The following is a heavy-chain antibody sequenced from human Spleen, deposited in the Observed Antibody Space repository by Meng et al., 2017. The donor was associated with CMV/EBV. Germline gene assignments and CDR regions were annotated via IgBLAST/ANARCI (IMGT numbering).Heavy chain of an antibody. J-gene: IGHJ5*02. D-gene: IGHD3-10*01. CDR1: FTFSNYA. CDR3: ARDLRPGHLLYENWFDP. Sequence: FTFSNYAMRWVRQAPGKGLEWVAFISYDGSHKRYADSVKDRFTISRDSSRNNLYLQMNSLRPDDTALYFCARDLRPGHLLYENWFDPWGQGTLVTVSS. V-gene: IGHV3-30*04. CDR2: ISYDGSHK.